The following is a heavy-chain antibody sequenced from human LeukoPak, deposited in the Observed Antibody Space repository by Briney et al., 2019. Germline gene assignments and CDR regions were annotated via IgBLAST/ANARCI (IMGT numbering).Heavy chain of an antibody. J-gene: IGHJ2*01. Sequence: GASVKVSCKASGGTFSSYAISWVRQAPGQGLEWMGGIIPIFGTANYAQKFQGRVTITTDESTSTAYMELSSLRSEDTAVYYCARVPHRDRYFDLWGRGTLVTVSS. CDR2: IIPIFGTA. CDR1: GGTFSSYA. V-gene: IGHV1-69*05. CDR3: ARVPHRDRYFDL.